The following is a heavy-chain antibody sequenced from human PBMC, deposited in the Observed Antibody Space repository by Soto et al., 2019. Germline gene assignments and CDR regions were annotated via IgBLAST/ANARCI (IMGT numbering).Heavy chain of an antibody. CDR2: ISAYNGNT. Sequence: ASVKVSCKASGYTFTSYVISWVRQAPGQGLEWMGWISAYNGNTNYAQKLQGRVTMTTDTSTSTAYMELRSLRSDDTAVYYCARAQSRCELLGYFAYWGQGTLVTVSS. V-gene: IGHV1-18*01. CDR1: GYTFTSYV. J-gene: IGHJ4*02. D-gene: IGHD1-26*01. CDR3: ARAQSRCELLGYFAY.